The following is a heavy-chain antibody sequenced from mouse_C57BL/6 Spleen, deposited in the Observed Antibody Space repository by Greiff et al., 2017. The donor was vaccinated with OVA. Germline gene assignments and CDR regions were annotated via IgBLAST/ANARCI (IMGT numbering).Heavy chain of an antibody. J-gene: IGHJ2*01. CDR2: IDPETGGT. Sequence: QVQLQQSGAELVRPGASVTLSCKASGYTFTDYEMHWVKQTPVHGLEWIGAIDPETGGTAYNQKFKGKAILTADKSSSTAYMELRSLTAEDSAVYYCTRGPHLDDGGQGTTRTVSS. V-gene: IGHV1-15*01. CDR1: GYTFTDYE. CDR3: TRGPHLDD.